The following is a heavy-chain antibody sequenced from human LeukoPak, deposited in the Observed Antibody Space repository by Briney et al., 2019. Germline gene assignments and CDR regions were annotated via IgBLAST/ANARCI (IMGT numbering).Heavy chain of an antibody. CDR2: IYHSGST. J-gene: IGHJ4*02. CDR3: ARGLIVGSYFDY. V-gene: IGHV4-30-2*01. D-gene: IGHD3-22*01. CDR1: GGSISSYS. Sequence: SETLSLTCTVSGGSISSYSWSWIRQPPGKGLEWIGYIYHSGSTYYNPSLKSRVTISVDRSKNQFSLKLSSVTAADTAVYYCARGLIVGSYFDYWGQGTLVTVSS.